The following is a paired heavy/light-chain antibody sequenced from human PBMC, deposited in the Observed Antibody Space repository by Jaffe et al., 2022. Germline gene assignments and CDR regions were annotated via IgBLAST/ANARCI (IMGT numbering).Heavy chain of an antibody. Sequence: EVQLLESGGGFMQPGGSLRLSCAASGFTSSSNAMSWVRQAPGKGLEWVSVIRDSGSTYYADSVKGRFTISRDTAKNTLYLQMNTLRAEDTAVYYCAKMFDTTVWYFDYWGQGTLVTVSS. CDR3: AKMFDTTVWYFDY. J-gene: IGHJ4*02. CDR2: IRDSGST. V-gene: IGHV3-23*01. CDR1: GFTSSSNA. D-gene: IGHD1-1*01.
Light chain of an antibody. CDR2: DAS. V-gene: IGKV3-11*01. J-gene: IGKJ4*01. Sequence: EIVLTQSPATLSLSPGERATLSCRASQSVSRNLAWYQQKPGQAPRLLIYDASNRATGIPARFSGSGSGTDFTLTISSLEAEDFAVYYCQQRANWPPLTFGGGTKVEIK. CDR3: QQRANWPPLT. CDR1: QSVSRN.